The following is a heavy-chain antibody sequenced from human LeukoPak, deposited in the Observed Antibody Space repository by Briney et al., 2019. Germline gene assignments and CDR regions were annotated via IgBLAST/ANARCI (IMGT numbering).Heavy chain of an antibody. CDR2: LNSDGSST. D-gene: IGHD3-3*01. CDR1: GFTFSSYW. Sequence: PGGSLRLSCAASGFTFSSYWMHWVRQAPGKGLVWVSRLNSDGSSTSYADSVKGRFTISRDNAKNTLYLQMNSLRAEDTAVYYCARGGRYDFLSTPDYWGQGTLVTVSS. J-gene: IGHJ4*02. CDR3: ARGGRYDFLSTPDY. V-gene: IGHV3-74*01.